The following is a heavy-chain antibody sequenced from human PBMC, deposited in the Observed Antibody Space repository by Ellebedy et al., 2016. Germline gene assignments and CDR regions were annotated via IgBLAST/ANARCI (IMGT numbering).Heavy chain of an antibody. CDR3: AKKFGDRGWYVGFDH. CDR1: GFTFSTYW. J-gene: IGHJ4*02. CDR2: IKQDGSEK. V-gene: IGHV3-7*03. Sequence: GESLKISCAASGFTFSTYWMSWVRQAPGKGLEWVANIKQDGSEKYHVGSVRGRFTISRDNAKNSLYLQMNSLRAEDTAIYYCAKKFGDRGWYVGFDHWGQGTLVSVSS. D-gene: IGHD6-19*01.